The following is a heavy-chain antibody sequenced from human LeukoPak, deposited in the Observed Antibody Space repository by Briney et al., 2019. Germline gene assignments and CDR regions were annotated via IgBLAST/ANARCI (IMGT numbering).Heavy chain of an antibody. J-gene: IGHJ3*02. CDR3: ARVFRGGAFDI. CDR1: GYTFTSYY. V-gene: IGHV1-18*04. CDR2: ISAYNGNT. Sequence: ASVKVSCKASGYTFTSYYMHWVRQAPGQGLEWMGWISAYNGNTNFAEKLQGRVTMTTDTSTSTAYMELRSLRFDDTGVYYCARVFRGGAFDIWGQGTMVTVSS. D-gene: IGHD3-10*01.